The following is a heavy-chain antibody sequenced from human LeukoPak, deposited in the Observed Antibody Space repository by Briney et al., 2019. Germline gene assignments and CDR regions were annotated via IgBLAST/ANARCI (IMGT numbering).Heavy chain of an antibody. Sequence: TSETLSLTCAVYGGSFSGYYWSWIRQPPGKGLEWIGEINHSGSTNYNPSLKSRVTISVDTSKNQFSLKLSSVTAADTAVYYRARGYGSGSYKWGQGTLVTVSS. V-gene: IGHV4-34*01. CDR1: GGSFSGYY. CDR3: ARGYGSGSYK. D-gene: IGHD3-10*01. CDR2: INHSGST. J-gene: IGHJ4*02.